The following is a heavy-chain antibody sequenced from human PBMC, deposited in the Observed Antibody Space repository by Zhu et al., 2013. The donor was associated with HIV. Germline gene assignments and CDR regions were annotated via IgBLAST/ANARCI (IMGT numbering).Heavy chain of an antibody. D-gene: IGHD6-19*01. Sequence: EVQLVESGGGLVQPGGSLRLSCATSGFSFSSYEMNWVRQAPGKGLEWISHISSSGSTIYYADSVKGRFTISRDNAKASLYLQMNSLRAEDMAVYYCVSKGWGDYWGQGTLVTVSS. CDR1: GFSFSSYE. V-gene: IGHV3-48*03. CDR2: ISSSGSTI. J-gene: IGHJ4*02. CDR3: VSKGWGDY.